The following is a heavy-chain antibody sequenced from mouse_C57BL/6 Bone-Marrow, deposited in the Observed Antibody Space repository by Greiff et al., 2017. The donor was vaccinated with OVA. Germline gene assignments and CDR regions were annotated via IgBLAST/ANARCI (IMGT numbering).Heavy chain of an antibody. D-gene: IGHD1-1*01. CDR3: ARGVTTVEERSNWYFDV. V-gene: IGHV1-63*01. J-gene: IGHJ1*03. CDR1: GYTFTNYW. Sequence: QVQLQQSGAELVRPGTSVKMSCKASGYTFTNYWIGWAKQRPGHGLEWIGDIYPGGGYTNYNEKFKGKATLTADKSSSTAYLQFSSLTSEDSAIYYCARGVTTVEERSNWYFDVWGTGTTVTVSS. CDR2: IYPGGGYT.